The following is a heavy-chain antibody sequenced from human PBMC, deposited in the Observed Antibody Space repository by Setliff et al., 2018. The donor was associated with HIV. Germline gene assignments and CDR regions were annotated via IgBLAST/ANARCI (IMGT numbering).Heavy chain of an antibody. D-gene: IGHD6-19*01. V-gene: IGHV2-26*01. J-gene: IGHJ4*02. CDR2: IFSNDEK. Sequence: GPTLVNPTETVTLTCTVSGFSLNEAEMGVTWIRQPPGKALEWLAHIFSNDEKSYSSSLKSRLTISKDTSKNTFYLEMNSLRDEDTAVYYCARLGDYSSGWYFDSWGQGTLVTVSS. CDR3: ARLGDYSSGWYFDS. CDR1: GFSLNEAEMG.